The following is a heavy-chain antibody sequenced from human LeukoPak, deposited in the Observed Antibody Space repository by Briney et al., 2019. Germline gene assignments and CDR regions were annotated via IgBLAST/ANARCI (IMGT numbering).Heavy chain of an antibody. CDR1: GYTFTSYD. D-gene: IGHD4-23*01. J-gene: IGHJ5*02. CDR3: ARDYGGSSGWFDP. Sequence: ASVKVSCKASGYTFTSYDINWVRQATGQGLEWMGWMSPNSDNTGYAQRFQGRVTFTRDTSISTAYMELRSLTSEDTAVYYCARDYGGSSGWFDPWGQGTLVTVSS. V-gene: IGHV1-8*01. CDR2: MSPNSDNT.